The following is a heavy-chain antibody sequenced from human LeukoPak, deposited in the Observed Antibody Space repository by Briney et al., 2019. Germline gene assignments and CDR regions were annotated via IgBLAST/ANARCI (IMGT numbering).Heavy chain of an antibody. CDR2: MDYSGRA. V-gene: IGHV4-39*07. D-gene: IGHD3-9*01. CDR3: VRDLSHFDIDY. CDR1: GGSISNSGHY. J-gene: IGHJ4*02. Sequence: SETLSLTCTVSGGSISNSGHYWGWARQPPGQLLEWIGSMDYSGRANYNPSLQSRVTVSGDMSKNQLSLKLSSVTAADTAVYYCVRDLSHFDIDYWGQGTLVTVSS.